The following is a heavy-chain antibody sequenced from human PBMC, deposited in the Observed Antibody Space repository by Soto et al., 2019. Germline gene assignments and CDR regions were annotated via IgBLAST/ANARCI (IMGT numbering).Heavy chain of an antibody. Sequence: EVQLVESGGGLVKPGGSLRLSCAASGFTFSSYSMNWVRQAPGKGLEWVSSISSSSSYIYYAYSVKGRFTISRDNAKNSLYLQMNSLRAEDTAVYYCARPMYYYDSSGYHYWGQGTLVTVSS. CDR1: GFTFSSYS. D-gene: IGHD3-22*01. V-gene: IGHV3-21*01. CDR3: ARPMYYYDSSGYHY. CDR2: ISSSSSYI. J-gene: IGHJ4*02.